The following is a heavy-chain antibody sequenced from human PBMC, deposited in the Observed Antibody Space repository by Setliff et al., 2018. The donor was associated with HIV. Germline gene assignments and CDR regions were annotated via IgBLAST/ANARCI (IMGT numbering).Heavy chain of an antibody. D-gene: IGHD3-16*01. Sequence: ASVKVSCKASGYTFTGYYMHWVRQAPGQGLEWMGWISAYNGNTNYAQKLQGRVTMTSDTSISTAYMELSRLRSDDTAVYYCARGMGVLTDFAYWGQGTRVTVSS. J-gene: IGHJ4*02. CDR2: ISAYNGNT. CDR1: GYTFTGYY. CDR3: ARGMGVLTDFAY. V-gene: IGHV1-2*02.